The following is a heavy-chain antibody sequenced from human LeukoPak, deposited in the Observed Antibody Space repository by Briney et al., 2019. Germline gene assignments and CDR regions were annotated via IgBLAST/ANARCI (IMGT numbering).Heavy chain of an antibody. CDR1: GFTLDAYA. CDR3: AKRPGGGSYYYDDSGYSFDY. J-gene: IGHJ4*02. CDR2: ISSNTNNV. D-gene: IGHD3-22*01. V-gene: IGHV3-9*01. Sequence: RTGGSLRLSCTASGFTLDAYAMHWVRQAPGKGLEWVSGISSNTNNVGYADSVRGRFTISRDNAKKSLFLQMNSLSAEDTALYYCAKRPGGGSYYYDDSGYSFDYWGQGTLVTVSS.